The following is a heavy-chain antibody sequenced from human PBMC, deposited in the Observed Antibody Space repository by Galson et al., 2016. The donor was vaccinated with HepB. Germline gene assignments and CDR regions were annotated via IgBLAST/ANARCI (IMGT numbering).Heavy chain of an antibody. CDR2: DSMDGRRK. V-gene: IGHV3-30*18. J-gene: IGHJ4*02. Sequence: SLRLSCAASGFTFNRRGMHWVRQAPGKGLEWVAADSMDGRRKFYADSVKGRFTISRDNSNNMLFLQMSSLRVDDTAVYYCAKRHEYCPPVGCSVDSWGQGTLVCVSS. D-gene: IGHD2/OR15-2a*01. CDR3: AKRHEYCPPVGCSVDS. CDR1: GFTFNRRG.